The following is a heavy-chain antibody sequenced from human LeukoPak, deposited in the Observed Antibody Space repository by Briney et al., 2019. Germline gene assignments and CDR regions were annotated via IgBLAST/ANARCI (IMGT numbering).Heavy chain of an antibody. CDR2: IYPGDPDT. J-gene: IGHJ5*02. CDR1: GYSFSDYW. V-gene: IGHV5-51*01. D-gene: IGHD5-18*01. CDR3: ARTLQSYGHNYFDP. Sequence: GESLKISCKGFGYSFSDYWIGWVRQMPGKGLEWVGIIYPGDPDTRYSPSLQGQVTISADKSISTVYLQWSSLKASDTAMYYCARTLQSYGHNYFDPWGRGTLVTVSS.